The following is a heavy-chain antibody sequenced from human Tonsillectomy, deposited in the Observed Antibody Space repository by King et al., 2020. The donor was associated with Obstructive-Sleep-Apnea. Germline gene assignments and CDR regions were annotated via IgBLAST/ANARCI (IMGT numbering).Heavy chain of an antibody. CDR2: INHSGST. CDR3: ARGSGAAAVNWFDP. CDR1: GGSFSDYY. Sequence: VQLQQWGAGLLKPSETLSLTCAVFGGSFSDYYWSWIRQPPGKGLEWIGEINHSGSTNYDPSLKSRVTISVDTSKNQFSLKLTSVTAADTAVYYCARGSGAAAVNWFDPWGQGT. D-gene: IGHD6-13*01. J-gene: IGHJ5*02. V-gene: IGHV4-34*01.